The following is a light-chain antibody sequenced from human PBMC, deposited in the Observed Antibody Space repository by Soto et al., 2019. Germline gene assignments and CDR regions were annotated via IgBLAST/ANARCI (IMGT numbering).Light chain of an antibody. Sequence: QSALTQPPSASGSPGQSVTISCTGTRSDVGIYDYVSWYQHHPDKAPKLVIYEVNKRPSGVPDRFSGSKSGNTASLTVSGLQAEDEADYYCSSYAARNTVIFGGGTQLTVL. V-gene: IGLV2-8*01. J-gene: IGLJ2*01. CDR2: EVN. CDR1: RSDVGIYDY. CDR3: SSYAARNTVI.